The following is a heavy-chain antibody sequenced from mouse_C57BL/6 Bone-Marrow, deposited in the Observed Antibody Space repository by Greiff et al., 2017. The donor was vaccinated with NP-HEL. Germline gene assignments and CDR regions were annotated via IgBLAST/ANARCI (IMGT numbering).Heavy chain of an antibody. J-gene: IGHJ4*01. Sequence: VQRVESGAELVKPGASVKMSCKASGYTFTTYPIEWMKQNHGKSLEWIGNFHPYNDDTKYNEKFKGKATLTVEKSSSTVYLELSRLTSDDSAVYYCARRDDYDDAMDYWGQGTSVTVSS. D-gene: IGHD2-4*01. V-gene: IGHV1-47*01. CDR2: FHPYNDDT. CDR3: ARRDDYDDAMDY. CDR1: GYTFTTYP.